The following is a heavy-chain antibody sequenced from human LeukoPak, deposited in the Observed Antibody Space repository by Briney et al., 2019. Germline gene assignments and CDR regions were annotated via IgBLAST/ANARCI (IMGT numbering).Heavy chain of an antibody. CDR1: GASITSRGSC. CDR2: LYYSGST. J-gene: IGHJ4*02. CDR3: ARRKIEVAGIIDY. D-gene: IGHD6-19*01. Sequence: PSETLSLTCTVSGASITSRGSCWGWLRQPPGKGLEWIGSLYYSGSTYYNPSLKSRVTISVDTSKNQFSLKLNSVSAAGTAVYYCARRKIEVAGIIDYWGQGTLVTVSS. V-gene: IGHV4-39*01.